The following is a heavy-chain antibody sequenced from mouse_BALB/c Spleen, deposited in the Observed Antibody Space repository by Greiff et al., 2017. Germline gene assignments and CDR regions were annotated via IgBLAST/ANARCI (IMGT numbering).Heavy chain of an antibody. V-gene: IGHV14-3*02. CDR1: GFNIKDTY. CDR2: IDPANGNT. D-gene: IGHD4-1*01. Sequence: EVQLQQSGAELVKPGASVKLSCTASGFNIKDTYMHWVKQRPEQGLEWIGRIDPANGNTKYDPKFQGKATITADTSSNTAYLQLSSLTSEDTAVYYCARYNWDGAYWYFDVWGAGTTVTVSS. J-gene: IGHJ1*01. CDR3: ARYNWDGAYWYFDV.